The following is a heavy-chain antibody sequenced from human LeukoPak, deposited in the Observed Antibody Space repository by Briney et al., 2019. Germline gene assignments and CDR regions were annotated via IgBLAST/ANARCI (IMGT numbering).Heavy chain of an antibody. CDR3: ARASTYDFWFGMDV. Sequence: PSETLSLTCTVSGGSISSYYWSWIRQPPGKGLEWIGYSYYSGSTNYNPSLKSRVTISADTSKNHLSLKLNSVTAADTAVYYCARASTYDFWFGMDVWGQGTTVTVSS. CDR1: GGSISSYY. CDR2: SYYSGST. V-gene: IGHV4-59*01. D-gene: IGHD3-3*01. J-gene: IGHJ6*02.